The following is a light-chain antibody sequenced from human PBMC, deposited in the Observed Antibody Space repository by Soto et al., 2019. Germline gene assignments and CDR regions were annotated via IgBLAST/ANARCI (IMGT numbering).Light chain of an antibody. CDR2: KVS. CDR3: QQYNSYSLS. V-gene: IGKV1-5*03. CDR1: QSFTRW. J-gene: IGKJ2*03. Sequence: DIQMTQSPSTLAESVGDRVTISCGASQSFTRWLAWYQQKPGKAPKLLIYKVSNLEVGVPSRFSGTGSGTEFNFTITDLQPDDFATYYCQQYNSYSLSFGQGTKLEV.